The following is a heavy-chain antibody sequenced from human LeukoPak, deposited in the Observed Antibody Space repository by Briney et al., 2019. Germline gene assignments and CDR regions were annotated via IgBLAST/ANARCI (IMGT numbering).Heavy chain of an antibody. V-gene: IGHV3-72*01. D-gene: IGHD4-17*01. CDR2: TRNKANSYTT. J-gene: IGHJ4*02. Sequence: GGSLRLSCAASGFTFSDHYMDWVRQAPGKGLEWVGRTRNKANSYTTEYAASVKGRFTISRDDSKNSLYLQMNSLKTEDTAVYYCARAGGSYGDYSHYFDYWGQGTLVTVSS. CDR3: ARAGGSYGDYSHYFDY. CDR1: GFTFSDHY.